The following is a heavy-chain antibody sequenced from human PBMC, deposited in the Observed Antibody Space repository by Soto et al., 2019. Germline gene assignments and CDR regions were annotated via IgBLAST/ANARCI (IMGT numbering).Heavy chain of an antibody. CDR1: GYSISSSNW. D-gene: IGHD1-26*01. J-gene: IGHJ4*02. V-gene: IGHV4-28*01. CDR3: ARREIQGPIDY. CDR2: IYYSGTT. Sequence: QVQLQESGPGLVKPSDTLSLTCAVSGYSISSSNWWGWIRQPPGKGLEWIGYIYYSGTTYYNPSLKSRVTISVDTSKNQCSLKLTSVTAVDTAVYYCARREIQGPIDYWGQGTLVNVSS.